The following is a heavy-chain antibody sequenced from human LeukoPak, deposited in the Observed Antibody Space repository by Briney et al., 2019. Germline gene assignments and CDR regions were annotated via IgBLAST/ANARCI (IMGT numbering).Heavy chain of an antibody. CDR3: ATDRQPSRYLGLWS. J-gene: IGHJ4*02. D-gene: IGHD3-10*01. Sequence: GGSLRLSCAASGFTFSSYAVSWVRRAPGEGLEWVANIGQDGNEKNYVDSVKGRFTISRDNAKNSVFLQMNSLRAEDTAVYYCATDRQPSRYLGLWSWGPGTRVTVS. V-gene: IGHV3-7*01. CDR1: GFTFSSYA. CDR2: IGQDGNEK.